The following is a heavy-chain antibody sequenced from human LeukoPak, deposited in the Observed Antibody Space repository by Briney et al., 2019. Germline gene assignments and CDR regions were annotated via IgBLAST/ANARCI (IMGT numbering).Heavy chain of an antibody. Sequence: PSQTLSLTCTVSGGSISSGGCYWSWIRQHPGKGLEWIGYIYYSGSTYYNPSLKSRVTISVDTSKNQFSLKLSSVTAADTAVYYCARCSITIFGVVTGAFDPWGQGTLVTVSS. CDR3: ARCSITIFGVVTGAFDP. J-gene: IGHJ5*02. D-gene: IGHD3-3*01. CDR2: IYYSGST. CDR1: GGSISSGGCY. V-gene: IGHV4-31*03.